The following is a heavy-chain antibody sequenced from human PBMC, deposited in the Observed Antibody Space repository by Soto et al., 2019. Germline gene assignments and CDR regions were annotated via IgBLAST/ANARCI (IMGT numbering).Heavy chain of an antibody. V-gene: IGHV2-26*01. CDR2: IDSSGEK. D-gene: IGHD6-19*01. J-gene: IGHJ5*02. CDR1: GLSITDSEMG. CDR3: ARRHLAVAVSPWFDP. Sequence: QVTLKESGPVLVKPTETLTLRCTVSGLSITDSEMGVSWIRQPPGQPLEWLAHIDSSGEKSYRTFLKSRLAISKDTSKSPIVLTMTNTDPADTATYYCARRHLAVAVSPWFDPWGQGIPVTVSS.